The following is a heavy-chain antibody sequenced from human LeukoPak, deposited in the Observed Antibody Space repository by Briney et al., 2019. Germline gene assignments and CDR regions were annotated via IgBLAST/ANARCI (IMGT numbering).Heavy chain of an antibody. CDR2: ISGSGGST. D-gene: IGHD5-18*01. Sequence: GGSLRLSCIASGFTFSNYGMSWVRQAPGKGLEWVSAISGSGGSTYYADSVKGRFTISRDNSKNTLYLQMNSLRAEDTAVYYCARVDTAMVTSYYFDYWGQGTLVTVSS. J-gene: IGHJ4*02. CDR1: GFTFSNYG. V-gene: IGHV3-23*01. CDR3: ARVDTAMVTSYYFDY.